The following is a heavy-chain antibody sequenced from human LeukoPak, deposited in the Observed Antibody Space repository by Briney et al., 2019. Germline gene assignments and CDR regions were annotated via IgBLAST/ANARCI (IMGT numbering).Heavy chain of an antibody. J-gene: IGHJ6*03. CDR2: ISSSGSII. D-gene: IGHD5-18*01. V-gene: IGHV3-48*03. CDR3: ARGDTAMVDYYYYMDV. CDR1: GFTFSSYE. Sequence: PGGSLRLSCAASGFTFSSYEMNWVRQAPGKGLEWVSYISSSGSIIYYADSVKGRFTISRDNAKNSLCLQMNSLRAEDTAVYYCARGDTAMVDYYYYMDVWGKGTTVTISS.